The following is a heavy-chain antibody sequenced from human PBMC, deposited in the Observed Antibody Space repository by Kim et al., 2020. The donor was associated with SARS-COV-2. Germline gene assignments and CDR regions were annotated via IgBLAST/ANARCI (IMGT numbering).Heavy chain of an antibody. CDR1: GFTFSDYY. D-gene: IGHD2-15*01. CDR3: ARAGLPWGEYCSGGSCSPASFDY. Sequence: GGSLRLSCAASGFTFSDYYMSWIRQAPGKGLEWVSYISSSGSTIYYADSVKGRFTISRDNAKNSLYLQMNSLRAEDTAVYYCARAGLPWGEYCSGGSCSPASFDYWGQGTLVTVSS. J-gene: IGHJ4*02. CDR2: ISSSGSTI. V-gene: IGHV3-11*01.